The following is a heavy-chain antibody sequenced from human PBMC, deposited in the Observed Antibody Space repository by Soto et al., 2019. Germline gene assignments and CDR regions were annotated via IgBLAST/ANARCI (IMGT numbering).Heavy chain of an antibody. V-gene: IGHV4-59*12. D-gene: IGHD3-3*01. J-gene: IGHJ5*02. CDR3: ARRDPLFGNWFEP. Sequence: PSETLSLTCTVSGGSISSYYWSWIRQPPGKGLEWIGYIYYSGSTNYNPSLKSRVTISVDTSKNQFSLKLSSVTAADTAVYYCARRDPLFGNWFEPWGQGTLVTVSS. CDR2: IYYSGST. CDR1: GGSISSYY.